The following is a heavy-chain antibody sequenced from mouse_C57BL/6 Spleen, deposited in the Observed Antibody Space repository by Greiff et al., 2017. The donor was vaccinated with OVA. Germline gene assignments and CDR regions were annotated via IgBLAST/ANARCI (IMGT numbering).Heavy chain of an antibody. CDR1: GYTFTSYT. Sequence: QVQLQQSGAELARPGASVKMSCKASGYTFTSYTMHWVKQRPGQGLEWIGYINPSSGYTKYNQKFKDKATLTADKSSSTAYMQLSSLTSEDSEVDDCYVGSSLYYAMDYWGQGTSVTVSS. V-gene: IGHV1-4*01. D-gene: IGHD1-1*01. CDR3: YVGSSLYYAMDY. J-gene: IGHJ4*01. CDR2: INPSSGYT.